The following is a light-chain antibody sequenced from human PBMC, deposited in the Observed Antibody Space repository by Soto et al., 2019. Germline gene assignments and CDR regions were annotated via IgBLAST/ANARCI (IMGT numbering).Light chain of an antibody. CDR2: AAS. Sequence: IQMTQSPSSLSVSVPDRVTITCRASQDIGNDLGWYQQRPGEGPQLLLYAASTLRSGVPSRLCGSGSGRQVTLTINNRQPEDFATYYCQQSYSTPRVTFGPGTKVDIK. V-gene: IGKV1-39*01. CDR1: QDIGND. CDR3: QQSYSTPRVT. J-gene: IGKJ3*01.